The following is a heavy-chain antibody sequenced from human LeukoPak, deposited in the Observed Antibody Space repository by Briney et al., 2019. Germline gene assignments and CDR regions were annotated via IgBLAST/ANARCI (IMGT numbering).Heavy chain of an antibody. CDR3: ARDDGTGTYVY. J-gene: IGHJ4*02. CDR2: ISYDGSNK. Sequence: GGSLRLSCAASGFTFSSYGMHWVRQAPGKGLEWVAVISYDGSNKYYADSVKGRFTISRDNAKNSLYLQMNSLRAEDTAVYYCARDDGTGTYVYWGQGTLVTVSS. V-gene: IGHV3-30*03. CDR1: GFTFSSYG. D-gene: IGHD1-7*01.